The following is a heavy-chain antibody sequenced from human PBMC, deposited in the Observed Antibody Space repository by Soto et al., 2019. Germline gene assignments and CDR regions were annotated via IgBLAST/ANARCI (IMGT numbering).Heavy chain of an antibody. J-gene: IGHJ4*02. CDR1: GYTFTSYA. V-gene: IGHV1-3*01. CDR2: INAGNGNT. D-gene: IGHD3-22*01. CDR3: ARSIVVVTSFDY. Sequence: GASVKVSCKASGYTFTSYAMHWVRQAPGQRLEWMGWINAGNGNTKYSQKFQGRVTITRDTSASTAYMELSSLRSEDTAVYYCARSIVVVTSFDYWGQGTRVTVSS.